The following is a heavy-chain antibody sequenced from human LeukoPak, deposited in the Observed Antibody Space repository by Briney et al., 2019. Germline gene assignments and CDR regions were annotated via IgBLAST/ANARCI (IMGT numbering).Heavy chain of an antibody. CDR3: ATPQAYDILTGYYPGY. J-gene: IGHJ4*02. D-gene: IGHD3-9*01. Sequence: PSETLSLTCTVSGGSISGSSYYWGWIRQPPGKGLEWIGSIYYSGSTYYNPSLKSRVTISVDTSKNQFSLKLSSVTAADTAVYYCATPQAYDILTGYYPGYWDQGTLVTVSS. V-gene: IGHV4-39*01. CDR1: GGSISGSSYY. CDR2: IYYSGST.